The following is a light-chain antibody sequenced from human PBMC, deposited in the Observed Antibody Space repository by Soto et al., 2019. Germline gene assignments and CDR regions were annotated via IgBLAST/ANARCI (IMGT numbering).Light chain of an antibody. J-gene: IGKJ2*01. V-gene: IGKV3-11*01. Sequence: EIVLTQSPATLSLSPGERATLSCRASQSVSSYLAWYQQKPGQAPRLLIYGASNRATGIPARFSGSGSGTDFTLTISSLESEDFAVYYCQQRSNWPPTFGQGTKLEIK. CDR1: QSVSSY. CDR3: QQRSNWPPT. CDR2: GAS.